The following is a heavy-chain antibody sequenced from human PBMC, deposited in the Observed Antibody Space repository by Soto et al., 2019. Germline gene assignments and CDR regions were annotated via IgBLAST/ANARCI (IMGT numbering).Heavy chain of an antibody. CDR3: AKDHYGSAIYGMDV. D-gene: IGHD3-10*01. CDR2: IAWNSDII. Sequence: EVQLVESGGGLVQPGRSLRLSCAASGFRFEDYAMHWVRQAPGKGLEWVSGIAWNSDIIGYADSVKGRFTISRDNGKNALYLQRNSLRPEDTALYYCAKDHYGSAIYGMDVWGQGTTVTVSS. J-gene: IGHJ6*02. CDR1: GFRFEDYA. V-gene: IGHV3-9*01.